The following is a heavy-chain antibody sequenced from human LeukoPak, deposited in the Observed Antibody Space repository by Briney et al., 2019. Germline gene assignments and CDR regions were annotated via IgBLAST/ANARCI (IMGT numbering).Heavy chain of an antibody. CDR1: GFTLSSFG. Sequence: PGRSLTLSCAASGFTLSSFGMHWVRQAPGKGLEWVAVIWYDASNKYYVDSVKGRFTISRDNSKNTLYLQMNSLRDDDTAVYYCVRGVGVSRFNYLDPWGQGTLVIVSS. CDR2: IWYDASNK. J-gene: IGHJ5*02. CDR3: VRGVGVSRFNYLDP. V-gene: IGHV3-33*01. D-gene: IGHD1-7*01.